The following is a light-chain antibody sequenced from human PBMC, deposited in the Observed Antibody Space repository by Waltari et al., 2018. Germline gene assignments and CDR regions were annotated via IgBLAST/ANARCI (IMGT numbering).Light chain of an antibody. Sequence: DIQMTQSPSSLSASVGDRLTISCRASQDISNSLAWYQQLPGKVPKRLISASSALQSGVPSRFSGSGSGSDFTLTINNLQTEDFATYYCQNYDRVPWTFGPGTKVDVK. CDR2: ASS. CDR3: QNYDRVPWT. V-gene: IGKV1-27*01. J-gene: IGKJ1*01. CDR1: QDISNS.